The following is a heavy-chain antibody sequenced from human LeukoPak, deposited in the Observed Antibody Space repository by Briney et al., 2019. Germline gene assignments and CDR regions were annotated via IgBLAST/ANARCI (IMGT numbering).Heavy chain of an antibody. CDR1: GGSISSSSYY. V-gene: IGHV4-39*07. CDR3: ARGRVPDYYDSSVRFEY. Sequence: SETLSLTCTVSGGSISSSSYYWGWIRQPPGKGLEWIGEINHSGSTNYNPSLKSRVTISVDTSKNQFSLKLSSVTAADTAVYYCARGRVPDYYDSSVRFEYWGQGTLVTVSS. J-gene: IGHJ4*02. CDR2: INHSGST. D-gene: IGHD3-22*01.